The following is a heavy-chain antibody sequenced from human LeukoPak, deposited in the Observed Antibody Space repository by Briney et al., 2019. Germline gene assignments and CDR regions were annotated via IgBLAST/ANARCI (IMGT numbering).Heavy chain of an antibody. D-gene: IGHD6-13*01. CDR3: TRGVKLPGIAAV. Sequence: GGSLRLSCAASGFTFSNAWMSWVRQAPGKGLEWVGFIRSKAYGGTTEYAASVKGRFTISRDDSKSIAYLQMNSLKTEDTAVYYCTRGVKLPGIAAVWGQGTLVTVSS. V-gene: IGHV3-49*04. CDR2: IRSKAYGGTT. CDR1: GFTFSNAW. J-gene: IGHJ4*02.